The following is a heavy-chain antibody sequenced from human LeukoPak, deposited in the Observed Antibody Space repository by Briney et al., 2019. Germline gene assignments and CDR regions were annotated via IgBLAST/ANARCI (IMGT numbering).Heavy chain of an antibody. CDR3: AKYGGHPLPHYYLDY. D-gene: IGHD3-16*01. V-gene: IGHV3-23*01. CDR2: IIDDGHPT. Sequence: GGSLRLSCAASGFTFSSYAMSWVRQAPGKGLEWVSLIIDDGHPTSYAASVKGRFTISRDNSKNTLFLQMNSLRAEDTAVYYCAKYGGHPLPHYYLDYWGQGTQVTVSS. J-gene: IGHJ4*02. CDR1: GFTFSSYA.